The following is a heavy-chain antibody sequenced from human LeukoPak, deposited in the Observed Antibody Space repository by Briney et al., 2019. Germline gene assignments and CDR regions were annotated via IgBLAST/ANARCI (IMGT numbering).Heavy chain of an antibody. J-gene: IGHJ4*02. CDR2: IYYSGST. D-gene: IGHD5-12*01. CDR3: ARARGGYPFDY. V-gene: IGHV4-59*01. CDR1: GFSISSYY. Sequence: PSETLTLTCTASGFSISSYYWSWIRQPPGKGLEWIGYIYYSGSTNYNPSLKSRVTISVDTSKNQFSLKLSSVTAADTAVYYCARARGGYPFDYWGQGTLVTVSS.